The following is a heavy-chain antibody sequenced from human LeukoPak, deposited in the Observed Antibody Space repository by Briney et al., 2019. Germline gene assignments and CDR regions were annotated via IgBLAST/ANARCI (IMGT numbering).Heavy chain of an antibody. CDR2: VNAGNGNT. D-gene: IGHD3-22*01. CDR1: GYTFTSYA. J-gene: IGHJ3*02. V-gene: IGHV1-3*03. CDR3: ARTYYYDRSGIYDAFDI. Sequence: ASVKVSCKASGYTFTSYAIHWVRQAPGQRLEWMGWVNAGNGNTKYSLEFQGRVTITRDTSASTAYMELSSLRSEDMALYYCARTYYYDRSGIYDAFDIWGQGTMVTVSS.